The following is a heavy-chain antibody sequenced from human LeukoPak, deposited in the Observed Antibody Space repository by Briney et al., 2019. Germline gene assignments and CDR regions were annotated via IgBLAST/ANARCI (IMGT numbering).Heavy chain of an antibody. CDR1: GFTFSSYW. D-gene: IGHD6-19*01. CDR2: INSDGSSI. Sequence: GSLRLSCAASGFTFSSYWMHWVRQAPGKGLVWVSRINSDGSSIMYADSVKGRFTISRDNSKNTLYLQMNSLRAEDTAVYYCARRSGIAVAGAFDYWGQGTLVTVSS. J-gene: IGHJ4*02. V-gene: IGHV3-74*03. CDR3: ARRSGIAVAGAFDY.